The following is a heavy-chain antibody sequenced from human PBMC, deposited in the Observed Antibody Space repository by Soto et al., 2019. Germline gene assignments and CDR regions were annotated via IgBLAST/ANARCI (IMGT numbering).Heavy chain of an antibody. V-gene: IGHV4-4*02. CDR3: ARLSGSLDY. CDR2: IYHSGST. Sequence: QVQLQESGPGLVKPSGTLSLTCAVSGGSISSSNWWSWVRQPPGKGLEWIGEIYHSGSTNYNPSLXXRXPXXVDKSKNQFSLELSSVTAADTAVYYCARLSGSLDYWGQGTLVTVSS. D-gene: IGHD1-26*01. CDR1: GGSISSSNW. J-gene: IGHJ4*02.